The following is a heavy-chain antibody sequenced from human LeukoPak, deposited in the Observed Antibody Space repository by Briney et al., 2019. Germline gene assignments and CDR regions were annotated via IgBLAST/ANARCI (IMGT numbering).Heavy chain of an antibody. Sequence: GGSLRLSCAASGFTFSGNWMHWVRQVPGKGLVWVSRINSDGSSTAYADSVKGRFTISRDNAKNTLYLQMNSLRVEDTAVYYCARDRYYGMDVWGQGTTVTVSS. J-gene: IGHJ6*02. CDR2: INSDGSST. V-gene: IGHV3-74*01. CDR1: GFTFSGNW. CDR3: ARDRYYGMDV.